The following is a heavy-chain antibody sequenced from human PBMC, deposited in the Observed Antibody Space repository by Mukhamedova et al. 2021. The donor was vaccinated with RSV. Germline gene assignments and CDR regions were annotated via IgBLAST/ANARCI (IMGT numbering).Heavy chain of an antibody. Sequence: MGIIHPCGGSTVYAQKFRGRVTVTRDMSTSTVYMELSSLSSEDTAMYYCAKDLGGQMVSKWGYYFDHWGQGTLVFGSS. V-gene: IGHV1-46*01. D-gene: IGHD7-27*01. CDR2: IHPCGGST. J-gene: IGHJ4*02. CDR3: AKDLGGQMVSKWGYYFDH.